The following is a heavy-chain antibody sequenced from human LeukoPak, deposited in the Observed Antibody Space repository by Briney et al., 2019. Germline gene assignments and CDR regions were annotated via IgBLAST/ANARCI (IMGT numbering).Heavy chain of an antibody. V-gene: IGHV4-34*01. CDR3: ARTTEGGYSYGSFYYYYMDV. J-gene: IGHJ6*03. CDR1: GGSFSGYY. D-gene: IGHD5-18*01. CDR2: IYYSGST. Sequence: SETLSLTCAVYGGSFSGYYWGWIRQPPGKGLEWIGSIYYSGSTYYNPSLKSRVTISVDTSKNQFSLKLSSVTAADTAVYYCARTTEGGYSYGSFYYYYMDVWGKGATVTISS.